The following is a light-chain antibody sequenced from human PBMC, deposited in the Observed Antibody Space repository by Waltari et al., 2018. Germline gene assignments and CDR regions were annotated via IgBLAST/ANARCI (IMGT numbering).Light chain of an antibody. V-gene: IGKV3-20*01. Sequence: EIVLTQSPGTLSLSPGERGTLSCRASQSVSRFLAWYQQKPGQAPRLLIYGASTRATCIPVRFSGSWSGTDFSLTISRLEPEDFAVYYCQKYDRLPATFGQGTKVEIK. J-gene: IGKJ1*01. CDR3: QKYDRLPAT. CDR2: GAS. CDR1: QSVSRF.